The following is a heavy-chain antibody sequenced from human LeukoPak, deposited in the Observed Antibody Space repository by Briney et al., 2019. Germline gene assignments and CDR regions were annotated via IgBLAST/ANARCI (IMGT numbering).Heavy chain of an antibody. D-gene: IGHD3-16*01. CDR1: GASLSGYF. Sequence: SETLSLTCTVSGASLSGYFWSWIRQSPGKGLEWIGYIYYSGDTNYNPSLKSRVTISVDTSKNQFSLKLRSVTAAGTAVYYCARHVLGSESYFDYWGQGTLFTVSS. CDR3: ARHVLGSESYFDY. J-gene: IGHJ4*02. V-gene: IGHV4-59*08. CDR2: IYYSGDT.